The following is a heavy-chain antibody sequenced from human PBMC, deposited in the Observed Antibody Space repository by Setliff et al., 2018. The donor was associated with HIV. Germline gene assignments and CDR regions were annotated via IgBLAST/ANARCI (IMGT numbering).Heavy chain of an antibody. V-gene: IGHV4-31*03. Sequence: SETLSLTCNVSGGSISSGGYYWSWIRQHPGKGLEWIGYFYYTGSDYYNPSLNSRVTISLDTSKNQFSLKLSSVTAADTAVYYCARGEDSSGWSHFDYWGQGTLVTVSS. D-gene: IGHD6-19*01. J-gene: IGHJ4*02. CDR3: ARGEDSSGWSHFDY. CDR2: FYYTGSD. CDR1: GGSISSGGYY.